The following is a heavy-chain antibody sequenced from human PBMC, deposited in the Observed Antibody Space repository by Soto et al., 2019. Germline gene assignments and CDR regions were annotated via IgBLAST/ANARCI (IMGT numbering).Heavy chain of an antibody. CDR2: ISGSGDST. CDR3: ARRGSGSHYAY. CDR1: GFTFSSYA. D-gene: IGHD1-26*01. Sequence: EVQLLESGGGLVQPGGSLRLSCAASGFTFSSYAMRWVRQAPVKGLEWVSAISGSGDSTYYADSVKGRFTISRDNSKNTLYLQMNSLRAEDTAVYYCARRGSGSHYAYWGQGTLVTVSS. V-gene: IGHV3-23*01. J-gene: IGHJ4*02.